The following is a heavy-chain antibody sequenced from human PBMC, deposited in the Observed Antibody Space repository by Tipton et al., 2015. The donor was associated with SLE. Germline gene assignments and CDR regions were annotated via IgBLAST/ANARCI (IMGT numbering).Heavy chain of an antibody. CDR3: ARVDGHQDY. J-gene: IGHJ4*02. CDR1: GYTFASYD. V-gene: IGHV1-2*06. D-gene: IGHD3/OR15-3a*01. CDR2: INPYSGGT. Sequence: QSGPEVKKPGASVKVSCKASGYTFASYDINWVRQAPRQGLEWMGRINPYSGGTDYARRFQGRVTMTRDTSISTTYIELSRLASDDTAVYYCARVDGHQDYWGQGTLVTVSS.